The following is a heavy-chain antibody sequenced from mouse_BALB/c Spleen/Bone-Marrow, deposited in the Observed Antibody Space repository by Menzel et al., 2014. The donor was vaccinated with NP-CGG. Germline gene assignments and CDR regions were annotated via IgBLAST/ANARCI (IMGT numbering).Heavy chain of an antibody. D-gene: IGHD6-1*01. CDR1: GFTFTDYY. CDR3: ARDMAGTLFDP. CDR2: IRYKANGYTT. V-gene: IGHV7-3*02. Sequence: EVHLVESGGGLVQPGGSLRLSCATSGFTFTDYYMNWVRQPPGEALEWLAFIRYKANGYTTEYSASVKGRFTISRDNSQSSLYLHMNTLRTRHSAAYHCARDMAGTLFDPWGRATFLTVSS. J-gene: IGHJ2*02.